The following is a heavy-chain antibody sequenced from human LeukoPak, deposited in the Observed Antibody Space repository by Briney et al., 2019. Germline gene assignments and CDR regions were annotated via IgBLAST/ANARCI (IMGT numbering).Heavy chain of an antibody. V-gene: IGHV4-30-4*01. D-gene: IGHD1-14*01. CDR1: GGSISSGDYY. CDR3: AREASLRNYFDY. J-gene: IGHJ4*02. Sequence: PSETLSLTCTVSGGSISSGDYYWSWIRQPPGKGLEWIGNIYYSGSTYYNPSLKSRVTISIDTSNNQFSLKLSSVTALDTAVYYCAREASLRNYFDYWGQGTLVTVSS. CDR2: IYYSGST.